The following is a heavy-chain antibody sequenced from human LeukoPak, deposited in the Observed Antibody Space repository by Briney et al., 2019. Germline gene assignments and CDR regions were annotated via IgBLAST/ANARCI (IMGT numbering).Heavy chain of an antibody. J-gene: IGHJ4*02. V-gene: IGHV1-2*02. CDR1: GYTFTAYH. Sequence: GASVKVSCKASGYTFTAYHIHWVRQAPGQGLEWMGWINLDSGGINPNSGGTNYAQKFQGRVTMTRDTSISTAYMELSRLRSDDTAVYYCARTSPFYPSRTSSGWYYYWGQGTLVTVSS. D-gene: IGHD6-19*01. CDR2: INLDSGGINPNSGGT. CDR3: ARTSPFYPSRTSSGWYYY.